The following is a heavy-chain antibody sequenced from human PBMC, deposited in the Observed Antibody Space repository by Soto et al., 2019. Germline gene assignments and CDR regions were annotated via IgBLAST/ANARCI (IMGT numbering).Heavy chain of an antibody. V-gene: IGHV3-23*01. CDR3: AKDIRGSSAWDY. Sequence: EVQLLESGRGLVQPGGSLRLSCAASGFTFSIYSMSWVRQAPGTGLEWVSLISDSGSAYYADSVKGRFIISRDNSKNTLYLQMNSLRAEDTAVYFCAKDIRGSSAWDYWGQGNLVTVSS. D-gene: IGHD6-19*01. CDR2: ISDSGSA. CDR1: GFTFSIYS. J-gene: IGHJ4*02.